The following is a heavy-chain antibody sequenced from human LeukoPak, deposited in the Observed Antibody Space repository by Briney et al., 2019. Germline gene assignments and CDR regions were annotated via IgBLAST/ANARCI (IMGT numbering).Heavy chain of an antibody. D-gene: IGHD2-8*01. J-gene: IGHJ5*02. CDR3: ARDGVYGKFDH. CDR2: ISSSSSYI. CDR1: GFTFSSYS. Sequence: GGSLRLSCAASGFTFSSYSMNWVRQAPRKGLEWVSSISSSSSYIYYADSAKGRFTISRDNAKNSLYLQMNSLRAEDTAVYYCARDGVYGKFDHWGQGTLVTVSS. V-gene: IGHV3-21*01.